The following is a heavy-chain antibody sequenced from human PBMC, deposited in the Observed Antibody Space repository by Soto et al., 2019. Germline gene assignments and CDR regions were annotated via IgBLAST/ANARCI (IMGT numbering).Heavy chain of an antibody. CDR2: IYNIGST. J-gene: IGHJ6*02. V-gene: IGHV4-59*08. CDR1: GGSISGYY. D-gene: IGHD3-22*01. CDR3: ARQSYYDSSGYYYLYYGMDV. Sequence: PSETLSLTCTVSGGSISGYYWSWLRQPPGKGLEWIGYIYNIGSTNYNPSLRSRVTISVDTSKNQFSLKLSSVTAADTAVYYCARQSYYDSSGYYYLYYGMDVWGQGTTVTVSS.